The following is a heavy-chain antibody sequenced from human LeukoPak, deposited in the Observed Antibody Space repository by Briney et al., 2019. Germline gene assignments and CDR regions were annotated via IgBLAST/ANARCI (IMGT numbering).Heavy chain of an antibody. Sequence: ASVKVSCKASGYTFTSYYMHWVRQAPGQGLEWMGIINPSGGSTSYAQKFQGRVTMTRDTSTSTVYMELSSLRSEDTAVYYCARADGIAVAGTRGGYFDYWGQGTLVTVSS. CDR3: ARADGIAVAGTRGGYFDY. D-gene: IGHD6-19*01. CDR1: GYTFTSYY. J-gene: IGHJ4*02. CDR2: INPSGGST. V-gene: IGHV1-46*01.